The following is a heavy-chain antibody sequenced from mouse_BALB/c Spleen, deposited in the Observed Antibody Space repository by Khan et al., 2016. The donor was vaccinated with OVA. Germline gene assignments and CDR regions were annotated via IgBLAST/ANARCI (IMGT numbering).Heavy chain of an antibody. CDR1: GYLITSDYA. J-gene: IGHJ2*01. CDR2: ISYSCST. CDR3: ARAIMAN. V-gene: IGHV3-2*02. Sequence: EVKLQESGPGLVKPSQSLSLTCTVTGYLITSDYAWNWIRQFPGHRLEWMGYISYSCSTSSTPLLHPRISITRDRSKNPFFLQLNSVTTEDTATYYCARAIMANWGQGTTLTVSS.